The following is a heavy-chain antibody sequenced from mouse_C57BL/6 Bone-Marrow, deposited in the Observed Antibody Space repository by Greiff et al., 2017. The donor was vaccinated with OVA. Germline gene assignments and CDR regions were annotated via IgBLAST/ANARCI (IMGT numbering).Heavy chain of an antibody. D-gene: IGHD2-1*01. CDR2: SRNKANDYTT. CDR3: ARENYPYYAMDY. CDR1: GFTFSDFY. V-gene: IGHV7-1*01. Sequence: EVQVVESGGGLVQSGRSLRLSCATSGFTFSDFYMEWVRQAPGKGLEWIAASRNKANDYTTEYSASVKGRFIVSRDTSQSILYLQMNALRAEDTAIYYCARENYPYYAMDYWGQGTSVTVSS. J-gene: IGHJ4*01.